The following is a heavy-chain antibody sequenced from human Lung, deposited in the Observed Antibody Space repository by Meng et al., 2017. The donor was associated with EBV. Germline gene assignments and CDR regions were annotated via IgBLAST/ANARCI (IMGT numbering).Heavy chain of an antibody. J-gene: IGHJ4*02. V-gene: IGHV4-4*02. CDR1: GASIGRSYW. Sequence: QVQVQESGPGLVKPSGTLSLICAGSGASIGRSYWWTWVRQPPEKGLEWIGEIYHSGSTNYNPSLKSRLTLSVDKSKSQFSLELISVTAADTAVYYCARGRRLGSGRYALDYWGQGTLVTVSS. CDR2: IYHSGST. D-gene: IGHD3-10*01. CDR3: ARGRRLGSGRYALDY.